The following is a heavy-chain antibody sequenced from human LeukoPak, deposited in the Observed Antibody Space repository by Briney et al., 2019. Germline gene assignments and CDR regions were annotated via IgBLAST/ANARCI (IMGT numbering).Heavy chain of an antibody. CDR2: ISGSGGST. CDR1: GFTFSSYA. D-gene: IGHD2-15*01. Sequence: PGGSLRLSCAASGFTFSSYAMSWVRQAPGKGLEWVSAISGSGGSTYYADSVKGRFTISRDNSKNTLYLQMNSLRAEDTAVYYCAKDQYCSGGSCSRAYYYYGMDVWGQGTTVTVSS. CDR3: AKDQYCSGGSCSRAYYYYGMDV. V-gene: IGHV3-23*01. J-gene: IGHJ6*02.